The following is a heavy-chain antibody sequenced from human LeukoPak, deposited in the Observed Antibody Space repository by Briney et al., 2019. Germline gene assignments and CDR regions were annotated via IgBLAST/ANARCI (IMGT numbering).Heavy chain of an antibody. V-gene: IGHV3-7*01. Sequence: GGSLRLSCAASGFNFGGFSMSWVRQAPGKGLEWVTHMNEYGGDIFYVDSVKDRFTISRDNAKNLLYLQMNNLRAEDTAVYFCARPRGCNSGRCNNFDYWGQGTLVTVSS. CDR1: GFNFGGFS. J-gene: IGHJ4*02. CDR2: MNEYGGDI. D-gene: IGHD2-8*01. CDR3: ARPRGCNSGRCNNFDY.